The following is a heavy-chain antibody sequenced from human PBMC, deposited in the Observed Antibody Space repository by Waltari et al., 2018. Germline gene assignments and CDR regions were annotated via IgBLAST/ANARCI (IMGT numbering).Heavy chain of an antibody. J-gene: IGHJ4*02. CDR2: IIPIRGRA. CDR1: GGTFSSYA. D-gene: IGHD5-12*01. Sequence: QVQLVQSGAEVKKPGTSVKVSCKASGGTFSSYAISWVRQAPGQGLEWMGGIIPIRGRANYAQKFQGRVTITADKSTSTAYMELSSLRSEDTAVYYCARSRKWLRELGYWGQGTLVTVSS. CDR3: ARSRKWLRELGY. V-gene: IGHV1-69*10.